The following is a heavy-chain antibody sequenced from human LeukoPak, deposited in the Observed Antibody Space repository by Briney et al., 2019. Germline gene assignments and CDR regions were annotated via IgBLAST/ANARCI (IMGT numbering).Heavy chain of an antibody. Sequence: GGSLRLPCAASGLPDSRNYMSWVRQAPGKGVEWVSVIYSGSSTYHADSVEGRLPISRDNSKNTVYLQMNSLRAEETAVYYCASFDYGGNPDAFDIWGQGTMVTVSS. D-gene: IGHD4-23*01. CDR1: GLPDSRNY. CDR3: ASFDYGGNPDAFDI. J-gene: IGHJ3*02. V-gene: IGHV3-66*01. CDR2: IYSGSST.